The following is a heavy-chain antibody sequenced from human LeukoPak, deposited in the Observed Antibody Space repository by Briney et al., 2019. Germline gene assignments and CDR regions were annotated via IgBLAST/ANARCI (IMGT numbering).Heavy chain of an antibody. CDR3: ARPKYNWKGWFDP. D-gene: IGHD1-20*01. J-gene: IGHJ5*02. Sequence: SETLSLTCTVSGGSISSSSYYWGWIRQPPGKGLEWIGSIYYSGSTNYNPSLKSRVTISVDTSKNQFSLKLSSVTAADTAVYYCARPKYNWKGWFDPWGQGTLVTVSS. CDR1: GGSISSSSYY. CDR2: IYYSGST. V-gene: IGHV4-39*07.